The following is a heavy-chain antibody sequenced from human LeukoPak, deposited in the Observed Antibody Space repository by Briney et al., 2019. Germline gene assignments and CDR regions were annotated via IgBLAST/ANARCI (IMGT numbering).Heavy chain of an antibody. J-gene: IGHJ6*02. CDR2: IYYSGST. CDR3: ARQKRGAEYYYYGMDV. Sequence: SETLSLTCTVSGGSISSYYWSWIRQPPGKGLEWIGYIYYSGSTNYNPSLKSRVTISVDTSKNQFSLKLSSVTAADTAVYYCARQKRGAEYYYYGMDVWDQGTTVTVSS. V-gene: IGHV4-59*08. CDR1: GGSISSYY. D-gene: IGHD1-26*01.